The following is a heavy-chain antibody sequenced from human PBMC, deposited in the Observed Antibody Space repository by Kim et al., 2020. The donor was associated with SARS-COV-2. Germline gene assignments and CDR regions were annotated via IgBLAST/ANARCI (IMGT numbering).Heavy chain of an antibody. CDR2: IYYSGST. V-gene: IGHV4-59*01. Sequence: SETLSLTCTVSGGSISSYYWSWIRQPPGKGLEWIGYIYYSGSTNYNPSLKSRVTISVDTSKNQFSLKLSSVTAADTAVYYCARGGKRGYSGYYYYYGMDVWGQGTTVTVSS. D-gene: IGHD5-12*01. CDR1: GGSISSYY. CDR3: ARGGKRGYSGYYYYYGMDV. J-gene: IGHJ6*02.